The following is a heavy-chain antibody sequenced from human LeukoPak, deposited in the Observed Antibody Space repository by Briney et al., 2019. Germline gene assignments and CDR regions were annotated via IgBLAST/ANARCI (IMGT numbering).Heavy chain of an antibody. CDR2: ISSSSSYI. CDR3: AREGVGVYDILTGYSNDAFDI. Sequence: GGSLRLSCAASGFTFSSYSMNWVRQAPGKGLEWVSSISSSSSYIYYADSVKGRFTISRDNAKNSLYLQMNSLRAEDTAVYYCAREGVGVYDILTGYSNDAFDIWGQGTMVTVSS. D-gene: IGHD3-9*01. J-gene: IGHJ3*02. CDR1: GFTFSSYS. V-gene: IGHV3-21*04.